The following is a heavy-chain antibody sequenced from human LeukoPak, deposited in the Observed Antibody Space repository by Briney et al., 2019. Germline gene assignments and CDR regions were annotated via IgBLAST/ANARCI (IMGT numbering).Heavy chain of an antibody. J-gene: IGHJ4*02. Sequence: GASVKVSCKASGYTFTSYAVHWVRQAPGQRLEWMGWINAGNGNTKYSQKFQGRVTMTRDTSISTAYMELTRLTSDDTAAYYCASRRLSSSSLDDYWGQGTLVTVSS. V-gene: IGHV1-3*01. D-gene: IGHD6-6*01. CDR1: GYTFTSYA. CDR3: ASRRLSSSSLDDY. CDR2: INAGNGNT.